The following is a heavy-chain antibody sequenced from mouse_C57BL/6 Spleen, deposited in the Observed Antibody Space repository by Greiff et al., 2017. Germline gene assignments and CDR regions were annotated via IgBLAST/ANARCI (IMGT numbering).Heavy chain of an antibody. D-gene: IGHD4-1*02. CDR3: YNWPFAY. CDR2: IYPGSGNT. Sequence: QVQLQQSGAELARPGASVTLSCKASGYTFTSYGISWVKQRTGQGLEWIGEIYPGSGNTYYNAKFKGKATLTADKSSSTAYMELRSLTSEDSAVYFCYNWPFAYWGQGTLVTVSA. V-gene: IGHV1-81*01. CDR1: GYTFTSYG. J-gene: IGHJ3*01.